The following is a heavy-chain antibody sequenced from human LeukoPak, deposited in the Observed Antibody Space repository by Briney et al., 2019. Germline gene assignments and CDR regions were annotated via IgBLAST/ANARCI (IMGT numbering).Heavy chain of an antibody. CDR1: GFTVSTNY. V-gene: IGHV3-66*01. CDR3: ARDFYGDNSEVVSWHFDL. Sequence: GGSLRLSCAASGFTVSTNYMSWVRQAPGKGLKWVSVIYSGGSSTNYADSVKGRFTISRDKSKNTLYLQMNSLRAEDTAVYYCARDFYGDNSEVVSWHFDLWGRGTLVSVSS. CDR2: IYSGGSST. J-gene: IGHJ2*01. D-gene: IGHD4-23*01.